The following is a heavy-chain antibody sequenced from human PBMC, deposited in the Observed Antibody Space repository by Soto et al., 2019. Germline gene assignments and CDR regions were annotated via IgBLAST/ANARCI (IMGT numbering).Heavy chain of an antibody. J-gene: IGHJ4*02. V-gene: IGHV3-48*02. CDR1: GFTFSSYS. CDR2: ISSSSSTI. CDR3: ARGPITIFVGDGSGSYSDY. Sequence: GGSLRLSCAASGFTFSSYSMNWVRQAPGKGLEWVSYISSSSSTIYYADSVKGRFTISRDNAKNSLYLQMNSLRDEDTAVYYCARGPITIFVGDGSGSYSDYWGQGTLVTVSS. D-gene: IGHD3-10*01.